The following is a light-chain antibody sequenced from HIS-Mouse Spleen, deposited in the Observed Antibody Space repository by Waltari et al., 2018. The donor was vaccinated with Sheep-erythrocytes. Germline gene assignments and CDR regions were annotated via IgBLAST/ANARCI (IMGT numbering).Light chain of an antibody. CDR1: QGISSY. J-gene: IGKJ4*01. Sequence: AIRMTQSPSSFSASTGDRVTMTCRASQGISSYLAWYQQKPGKAPKILIYAASTLQSGVPSRFSGSGSGTDFTLTISCLQSEDFATYYCQQYYSYPLTFGGGTNVEIK. CDR2: AAS. CDR3: QQYYSYPLT. V-gene: IGKV1-8*01.